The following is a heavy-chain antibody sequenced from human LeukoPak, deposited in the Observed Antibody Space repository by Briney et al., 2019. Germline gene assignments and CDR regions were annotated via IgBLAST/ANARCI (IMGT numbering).Heavy chain of an antibody. D-gene: IGHD3-22*01. V-gene: IGHV4-34*01. CDR2: INHSGST. Sequence: SETLSLTCAVYGGSFSGYYWSWIRQPPGKGLEWIGEINHSGSTHYSPSLKSRVTISVDMSKNQFSLKLSSMTAADTAVYYCARPVDFYYDSSGYYYGYYFDYWGQGTLVTVSS. J-gene: IGHJ4*02. CDR3: ARPVDFYYDSSGYYYGYYFDY. CDR1: GGSFSGYY.